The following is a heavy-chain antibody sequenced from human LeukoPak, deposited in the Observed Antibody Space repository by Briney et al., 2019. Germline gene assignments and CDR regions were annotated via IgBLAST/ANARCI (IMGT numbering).Heavy chain of an antibody. CDR3: AKDYREGYYSGSYFDY. CDR1: GLPFSNYD. Sequence: PGGSLRLSCAASGLPFSNYDMSWVRQAPGKGLEWVALISYDGGNKYYADSVKGRFTISRDNSKNTLYVQMNSLRAEDTAVYYCAKDYREGYYSGSYFDYWGQGTLVTVSS. J-gene: IGHJ4*02. V-gene: IGHV3-30*18. CDR2: ISYDGGNK. D-gene: IGHD1-26*01.